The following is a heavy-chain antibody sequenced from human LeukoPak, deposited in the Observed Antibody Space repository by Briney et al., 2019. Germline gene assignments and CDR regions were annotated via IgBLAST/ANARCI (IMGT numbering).Heavy chain of an antibody. Sequence: SETLSLTCTVSGGSISSSSYYWGWIRQPPGKGLEWIGSIYYSGSTYYNPSPKSRVTISVDTSKNQFSLKLSSVTAADTAVYYCARHAGIVGATNFDYWGQGTLVTVSS. V-gene: IGHV4-39*01. CDR2: IYYSGST. D-gene: IGHD1-26*01. CDR3: ARHAGIVGATNFDY. J-gene: IGHJ4*02. CDR1: GGSISSSSYY.